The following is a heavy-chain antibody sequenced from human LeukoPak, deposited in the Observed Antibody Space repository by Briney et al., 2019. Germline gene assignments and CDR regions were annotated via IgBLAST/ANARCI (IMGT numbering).Heavy chain of an antibody. J-gene: IGHJ4*02. Sequence: GGSLRLSCAASGSTVSSYFMSWVCQTPGKGLEWVSVIYDGGSTDYADSVKGRFTISRDNSKSTLYLQMNSLRAEDTAVYYCARVPKDSGHYDNWGQGTLVTVSS. V-gene: IGHV3-53*01. D-gene: IGHD3-10*01. CDR2: IYDGGST. CDR1: GSTVSSYF. CDR3: ARVPKDSGHYDN.